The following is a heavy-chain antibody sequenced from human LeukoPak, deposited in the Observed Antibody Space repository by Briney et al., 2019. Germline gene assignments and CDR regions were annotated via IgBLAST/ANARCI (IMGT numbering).Heavy chain of an antibody. CDR3: ARAGNGILTGYFQNWYFDL. J-gene: IGHJ2*01. CDR2: IYYSGST. D-gene: IGHD3-9*01. Sequence: SQTLSLTCTVSGGSISSDDYYWSWIRQPPGKGLEWIGYIYYSGSTYYNPSLKSRVTISVDTSKNQFSLRLSSVTAADTAVYYCARAGNGILTGYFQNWYFDLWGRGTLVTVSS. CDR1: GGSISSDDYY. V-gene: IGHV4-30-4*01.